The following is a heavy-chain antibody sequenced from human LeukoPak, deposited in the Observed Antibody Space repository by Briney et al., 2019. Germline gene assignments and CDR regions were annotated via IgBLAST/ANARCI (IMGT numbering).Heavy chain of an antibody. J-gene: IGHJ4*02. Sequence: ASVKVSCKASGFTVTGYYMHWVRQAPGQGLEWMGWINPNSGGTNYAQKFQGRVTMTRDTSISTAYMELSRLRSDDTAVYYCARVFVRACSSTSCSTDYWGQGTLVTVSS. CDR3: ARVFVRACSSTSCSTDY. CDR1: GFTVTGYY. D-gene: IGHD2-2*01. CDR2: INPNSGGT. V-gene: IGHV1-2*02.